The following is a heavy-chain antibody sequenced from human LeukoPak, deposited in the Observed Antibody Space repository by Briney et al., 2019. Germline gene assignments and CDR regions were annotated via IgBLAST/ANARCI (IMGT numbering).Heavy chain of an antibody. CDR2: ISGSGGST. J-gene: IGHJ6*03. V-gene: IGHV3-23*01. CDR1: GFTFSSYW. Sequence: GGSLRLSCAASGFTFSSYWMSWVRQAPGKGLEWVSAISGSGGSTYYADSVKGRFTISRDNSKNTLYLQMNSLRAEDTAVYYCAKPYSSPDDYYYYMDVWGKGTTVTISS. CDR3: AKPYSSPDDYYYYMDV. D-gene: IGHD6-13*01.